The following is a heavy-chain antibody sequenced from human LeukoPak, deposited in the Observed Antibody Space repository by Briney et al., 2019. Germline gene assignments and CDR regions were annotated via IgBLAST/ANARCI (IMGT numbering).Heavy chain of an antibody. D-gene: IGHD3-16*01. Sequence: GGSLCLSCAASGFTLSNSDKHWVRQAPGKGLEWVAVIWYDGSKKFYADSVKGRFTISRDNSKNTMYLQMNSLRVEDTALYYCVKDGGGPGCGNAFEIWGQGTRVTVSS. CDR1: GFTLSNSD. V-gene: IGHV3-33*06. CDR2: IWYDGSKK. J-gene: IGHJ3*02. CDR3: VKDGGGPGCGNAFEI.